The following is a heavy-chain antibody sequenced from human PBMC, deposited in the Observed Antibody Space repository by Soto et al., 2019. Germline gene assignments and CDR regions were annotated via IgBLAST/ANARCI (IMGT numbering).Heavy chain of an antibody. CDR1: GDSSSTYY. V-gene: IGHV4-59*01. D-gene: IGHD3-3*01. CDR3: ASSFFSDSVSGNCFDP. J-gene: IGHJ5*02. Sequence: QVQLQESGPGLVKSSETLSLTCSVSGDSSSTYYWGWIRQPPGKGLEWIGYINYSGRTNHNPSLKRRVTTSVDTSKSQFSLKLSSLTAADTAVYYCASSFFSDSVSGNCFDPWGQETLVTASP. CDR2: INYSGRT.